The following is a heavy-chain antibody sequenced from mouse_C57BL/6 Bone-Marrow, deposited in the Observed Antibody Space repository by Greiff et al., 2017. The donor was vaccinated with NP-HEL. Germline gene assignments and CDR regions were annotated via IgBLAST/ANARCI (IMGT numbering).Heavy chain of an antibody. D-gene: IGHD1-1*01. V-gene: IGHV5-6*01. CDR3: ARHSTVVATDYYAMGY. J-gene: IGHJ4*01. CDR1: GFTFSSYG. Sequence: EVQGVESGGDLVKPGGSLKLSCAASGFTFSSYGMSWVRQTPDKRLEWVATISSGGSYTYYPDSVKGRFTISRDNAKNTLYLQMSSLKSEDTAMYYCARHSTVVATDYYAMGYWGKGTSVTV. CDR2: ISSGGSYT.